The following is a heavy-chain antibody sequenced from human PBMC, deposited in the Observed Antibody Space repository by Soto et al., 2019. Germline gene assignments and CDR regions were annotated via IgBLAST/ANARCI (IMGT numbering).Heavy chain of an antibody. CDR2: INPANGNT. D-gene: IGHD3-16*02. J-gene: IGHJ4*02. CDR3: TRSAISPYGGLIVPFDY. CDR1: GYTFTAYA. V-gene: IGHV1-3*01. Sequence: ASVKVSCKATGYTFTAYAMHWVRQAPGQRLEWMGWINPANGNTKYSQKFQGRLTITSDTSANTVYMELNSLTSEDTAMYYCTRSAISPYGGLIVPFDYWGQGNLVTVSS.